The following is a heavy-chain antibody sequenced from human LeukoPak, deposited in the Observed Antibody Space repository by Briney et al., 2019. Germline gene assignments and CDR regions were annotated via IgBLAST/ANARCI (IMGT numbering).Heavy chain of an antibody. CDR3: ASYDFWSGFDI. CDR2: IYYSGST. Sequence: SETLSLTCSVSGASIRSYYWSWIRQPPGKGLEWIGYIYYSGSTNYNPSLKSRVTISVDTSKNQFSLKLSSVTAADTAVYYCASYDFWSGFDIWGQGTMVTVSS. V-gene: IGHV4-59*08. CDR1: GASIRSYY. J-gene: IGHJ3*02. D-gene: IGHD3-3*01.